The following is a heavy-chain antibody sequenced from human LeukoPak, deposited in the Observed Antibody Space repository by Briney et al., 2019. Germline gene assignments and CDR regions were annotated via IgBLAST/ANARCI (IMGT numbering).Heavy chain of an antibody. CDR1: GGSISSNSYY. D-gene: IGHD4-11*01. J-gene: IGHJ3*02. V-gene: IGHV4-39*07. Sequence: SETLSLTCTVSGGSISSNSYYWGWIRQPPGKGLEWIGSISYSGSTYYKPSLKTRVTISVDTSKNQFSLKLSSVTAADTAVYYCARSKGFTHAFDIWGQGTMVTVSS. CDR3: ARSKGFTHAFDI. CDR2: ISYSGST.